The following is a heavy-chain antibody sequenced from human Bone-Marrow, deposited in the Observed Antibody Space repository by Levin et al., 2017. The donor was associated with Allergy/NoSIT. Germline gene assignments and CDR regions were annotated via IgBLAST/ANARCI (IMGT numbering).Heavy chain of an antibody. V-gene: IGHV3-30*18. CDR1: GFTFSSYG. CDR3: AKAFDWFAFDI. Sequence: SCAASGFTFSSYGMHWVRQAPGKGLEWVAVISYDGSNKYYADSVKGRFTISRDNSKNTLYLQMNSLRAEDTAVYYCAKAFDWFAFDIWGQGTMVTVSS. J-gene: IGHJ3*02. CDR2: ISYDGSNK. D-gene: IGHD3-9*01.